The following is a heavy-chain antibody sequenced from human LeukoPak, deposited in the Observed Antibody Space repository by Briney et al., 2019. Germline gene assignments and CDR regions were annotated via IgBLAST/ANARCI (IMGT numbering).Heavy chain of an antibody. D-gene: IGHD1-26*01. CDR2: ISGSGGSA. J-gene: IGHJ4*02. Sequence: GGSLRLSCAASGFTFSSYAMSWVRQAPGKGLEWVSAISGSGGSAYYADSVKGRFTISRDNSKNTLYLQMNSLRAEDTAVYYCAKDGGIVGATYWGQGTLVTVSS. CDR1: GFTFSSYA. V-gene: IGHV3-23*01. CDR3: AKDGGIVGATY.